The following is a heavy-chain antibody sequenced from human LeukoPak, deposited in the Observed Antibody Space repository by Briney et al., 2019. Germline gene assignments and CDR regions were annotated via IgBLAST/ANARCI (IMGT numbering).Heavy chain of an antibody. V-gene: IGHV1-69*04. Sequence: SVKVSCKASGGTFSSYAISWVRQAPGQGLEWMGRIIPILGIANYAQKVQGRVTITADKSTSTAYMELSSLRSEDTAVYYCARDKNYDILTGYYGIMDVWGKGTTVTVSS. CDR1: GGTFSSYA. D-gene: IGHD3-9*01. J-gene: IGHJ6*03. CDR3: ARDKNYDILTGYYGIMDV. CDR2: IIPILGIA.